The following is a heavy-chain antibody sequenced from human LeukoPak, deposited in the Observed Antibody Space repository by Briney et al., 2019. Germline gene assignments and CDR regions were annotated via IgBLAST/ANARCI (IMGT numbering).Heavy chain of an antibody. D-gene: IGHD3-22*01. V-gene: IGHV3-7*05. CDR3: ARNRGGGSGYSDY. Sequence: PGRSLRLSCAASGFTFSGSWMDWVRQAPGKGLEWVAIIKPDGTDKYYVDSVKGRFTVSKDNAKNLLYLQMNSLRAEDTAMYYCARNRGGGSGYSDYWGQGTLVTVSS. CDR1: GFTFSGSW. CDR2: IKPDGTDK. J-gene: IGHJ4*02.